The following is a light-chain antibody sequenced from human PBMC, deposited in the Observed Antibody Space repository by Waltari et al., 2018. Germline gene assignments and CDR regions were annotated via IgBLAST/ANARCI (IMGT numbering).Light chain of an antibody. Sequence: DIVMTQSPDSLAVSLGEGATINCKSSQSVLYSPNNKNYLAWYQQEPGQPPKLLIYWASTRESGVPDRFSGSGSGTDFTLTISSLQAEDVAVYYCQQYYSTPYTFGQGTKLEIK. V-gene: IGKV4-1*01. J-gene: IGKJ2*01. CDR3: QQYYSTPYT. CDR1: QSVLYSPNNKNY. CDR2: WAS.